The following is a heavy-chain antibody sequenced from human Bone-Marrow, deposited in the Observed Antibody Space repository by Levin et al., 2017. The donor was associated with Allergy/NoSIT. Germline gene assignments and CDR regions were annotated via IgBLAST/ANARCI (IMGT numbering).Heavy chain of an antibody. CDR2: IRGSGGSK. J-gene: IGHJ4*02. CDR3: AKDPLDDDSSWLLES. V-gene: IGHV3-23*01. Sequence: GESLKISCVGSGFVFSGYTMSWVRQAPGKGLEWVAAIRGSGGSKYYADSVKGRFSISRDNSENTLYLQMNNLRAEDTAIYFCAKDPLDDDSSWLLESWGQGTQVTVSS. CDR1: GFVFSGYT. D-gene: IGHD4-11*01.